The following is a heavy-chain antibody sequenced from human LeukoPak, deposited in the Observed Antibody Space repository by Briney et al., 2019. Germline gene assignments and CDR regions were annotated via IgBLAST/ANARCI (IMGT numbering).Heavy chain of an antibody. D-gene: IGHD6-6*01. V-gene: IGHV3-73*01. Sequence: GGSLRLSCAASGFTFSGSAMHWVRQASGKGLEWVGRIRSKANSYATAYAASVKGRFTISRDISKNTLYLQMNSLRAEDTAVYYCAKDWHIYSSSPFDYWGQGTLVTVSS. J-gene: IGHJ4*02. CDR1: GFTFSGSA. CDR3: AKDWHIYSSSPFDY. CDR2: IRSKANSYAT.